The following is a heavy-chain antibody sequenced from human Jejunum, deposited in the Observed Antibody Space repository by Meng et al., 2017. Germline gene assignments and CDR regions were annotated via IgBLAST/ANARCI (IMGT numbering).Heavy chain of an antibody. D-gene: IGHD5-24*01. Sequence: TVNEVARSQGNPKPTLNLAVALSGISVRNSGLAVGLIRHPPGKALECLALIFWDASKRYLPSLQSRLTITKDTAKNQVVLTMTDMDPVDTATYYCAHSNVPRDGYETDFWGQGTLATVSS. J-gene: IGHJ4*02. V-gene: IGHV2-5*02. CDR2: IFWDASK. CDR1: GISVRNSGLA. CDR3: AHSNVPRDGYETDF.